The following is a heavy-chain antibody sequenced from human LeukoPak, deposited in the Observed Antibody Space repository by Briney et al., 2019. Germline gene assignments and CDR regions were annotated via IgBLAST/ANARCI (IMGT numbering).Heavy chain of an antibody. D-gene: IGHD4-17*01. J-gene: IGHJ4*02. V-gene: IGHV4-59*01. CDR3: ARDLGPDYGDYYFDS. CDR1: GGSISSYY. CDR2: ISFDERT. Sequence: SETLSLTCTASGGSISSYYWSWIRQPPGKELEWIGYISFDERTNYNPPLKSRVLISVDTSKNQFYLSLSSVTAADTAVYYCARDLGPDYGDYYFDSWSQGTLVTVSS.